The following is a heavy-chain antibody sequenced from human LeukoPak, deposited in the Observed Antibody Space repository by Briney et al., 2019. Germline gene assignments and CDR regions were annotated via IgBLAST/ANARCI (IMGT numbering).Heavy chain of an antibody. Sequence: GRSLRLSCAASGFTFSSYGMHWVRQAPGKGLEWVPVISYDGSNKYYADSVKGRFTISRDNSKNTLYLQMNSLRAEDTAVYYCAKVAHYDSSGYLVDYWGQGTLVTVSS. CDR2: ISYDGSNK. V-gene: IGHV3-30*18. J-gene: IGHJ4*02. CDR1: GFTFSSYG. CDR3: AKVAHYDSSGYLVDY. D-gene: IGHD3-22*01.